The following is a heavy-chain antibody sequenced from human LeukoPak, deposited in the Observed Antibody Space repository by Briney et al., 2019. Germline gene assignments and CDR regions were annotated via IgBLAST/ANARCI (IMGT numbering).Heavy chain of an antibody. CDR3: AKDPTGGSYTSHFDY. CDR2: ISYDGSNK. J-gene: IGHJ4*02. CDR1: GFTFSSYW. D-gene: IGHD3-16*01. V-gene: IGHV3-30*18. Sequence: GGSLRLSCAASGFTFSSYWMSWVRQAPGKGLEWVAVISYDGSNKYYADSVKGRFTISRDNSKNTLYLQMNSLRAEDTAVYYCAKDPTGGSYTSHFDYWGQGTLVTVSS.